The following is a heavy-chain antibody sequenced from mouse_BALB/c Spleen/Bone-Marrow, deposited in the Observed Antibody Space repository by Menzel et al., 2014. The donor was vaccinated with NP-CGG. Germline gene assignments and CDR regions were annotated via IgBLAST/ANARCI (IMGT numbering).Heavy chain of an antibody. CDR1: GFNIKDTY. V-gene: IGHV14-3*02. Sequence: EVQLQQSGAELVKPGASVKLSCTASGFNIKDTYMHWVKQRPEQGLEWIGRIDPANGNTKYDPKLQGKATITADTSSNTAYLQLSSLTSEDTAVYYCARERDYDYAYAMDYWGQGTSVTASS. CDR2: IDPANGNT. J-gene: IGHJ4*01. CDR3: ARERDYDYAYAMDY. D-gene: IGHD2-4*01.